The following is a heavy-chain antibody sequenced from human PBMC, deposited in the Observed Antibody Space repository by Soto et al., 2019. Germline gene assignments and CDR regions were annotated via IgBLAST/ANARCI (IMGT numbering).Heavy chain of an antibody. CDR2: ILPVFDTA. CDR1: GGTFKTES. Sequence: QVHLVQSRAEVKKPGSSVKVSCKYSGGTFKTESINWVRQAPGQGLEWMGNILPVFDTADYAPKFQGRVTITADQATRTAYMELSSLRSQDTALYFCARGHEYGGNSDAFEVWGQGTMVTVSS. V-gene: IGHV1-69*13. J-gene: IGHJ3*01. D-gene: IGHD4-17*01. CDR3: ARGHEYGGNSDAFEV.